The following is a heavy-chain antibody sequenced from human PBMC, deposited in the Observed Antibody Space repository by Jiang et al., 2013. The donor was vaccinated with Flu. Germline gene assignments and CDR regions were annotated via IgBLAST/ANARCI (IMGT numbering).Heavy chain of an antibody. J-gene: IGHJ6*03. V-gene: IGHV1-58*01. D-gene: IGHD3-16*01. CDR3: AADLYVDENETYYYYYMDV. Sequence: QLVESGPEVKKPGTPVKVSCKASGFTFTSSAVQWVRQARGQRLEWIGWIVVGSGNTNYAQKFQERVTITRDMSTSTAYMELSSLRSEDTAVYYCAADLYVDENETYYYYYMDVWGKGTTVTVSS. CDR2: IVVGSGNT. CDR1: GFTFTSSA.